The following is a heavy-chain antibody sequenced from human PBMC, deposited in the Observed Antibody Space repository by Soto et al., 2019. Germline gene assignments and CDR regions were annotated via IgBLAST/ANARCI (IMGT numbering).Heavy chain of an antibody. CDR1: GDSISRSSFY. CDR3: ARRWGTYFDF. V-gene: IGHV4-61*05. Sequence: SETLSLTCTVSGDSISRSSFYWGWIRQSPGKGLEWIGYIYYSGSTDYNPSLKSRVTISVDTSKNQFSLKLSSVTAADTAVYYCARRWGTYFDFWGQGTLVTVSS. CDR2: IYYSGST. D-gene: IGHD7-27*01. J-gene: IGHJ4*02.